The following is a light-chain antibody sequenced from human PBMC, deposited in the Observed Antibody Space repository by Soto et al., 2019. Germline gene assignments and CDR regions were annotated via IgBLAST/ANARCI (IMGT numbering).Light chain of an antibody. CDR1: QSISSW. CDR2: KTS. CDR3: QQYNTYLS. V-gene: IGKV1-5*03. Sequence: DIQMTQSPSTLSASVGARVPITCRASQSISSWLAWYQQKPGKAPKLLIYKTSSLESGVPSRFSGSGSGTEFTLTISSLQPDDFATYYCQQYNTYLSFGQGTKVDIK. J-gene: IGKJ1*01.